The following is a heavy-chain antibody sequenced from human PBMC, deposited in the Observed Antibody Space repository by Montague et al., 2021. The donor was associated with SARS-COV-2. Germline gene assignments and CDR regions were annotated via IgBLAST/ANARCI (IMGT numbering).Heavy chain of an antibody. J-gene: IGHJ4*02. Sequence: SETLSPTCAASGGSFSSYYCSWVRQPPGKGLEWIAEINHSGSSNYNPSLKSRVTMSVDTSKNQFSLKLHSVTVAYTAVYYCAGLAYCGADCFCGWEIFFDHWGQGTLVTVSS. CDR3: AGLAYCGADCFCGWEIFFDH. D-gene: IGHD2-21*02. CDR2: INHSGSS. CDR1: GGSFSSYY. V-gene: IGHV4-34*01.